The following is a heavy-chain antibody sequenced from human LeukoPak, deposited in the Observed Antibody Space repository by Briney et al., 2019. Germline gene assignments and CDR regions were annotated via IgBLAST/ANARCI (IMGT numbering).Heavy chain of an antibody. CDR1: GDSISSYS. J-gene: IGHJ6*03. Sequence: SETLSLTCTVSGDSISSYSWSWIRQPPGKGLECIGYIYYSGSTNYNPSLKSRVTISVDKSKNQFSLKLSSVTAADTAVYYCARALRITMIVVVITTWYMDVWGKGTTVTVSS. D-gene: IGHD3-22*01. V-gene: IGHV4-59*12. CDR3: ARALRITMIVVVITTWYMDV. CDR2: IYYSGST.